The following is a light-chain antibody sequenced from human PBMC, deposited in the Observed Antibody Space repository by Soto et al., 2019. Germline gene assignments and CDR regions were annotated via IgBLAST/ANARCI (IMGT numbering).Light chain of an antibody. J-gene: IGKJ1*01. V-gene: IGKV3-20*01. CDR3: QQYGRSWT. Sequence: EIVLTQSPDTVSVSPGERVTLSCRASQNIFSNYLAWYQQKPGQAPRLLIYGASTRATGIADRFSGGGSGTDFTLTISRLEPEDFAVYRCQQYGRSWTFGQGTKVDIK. CDR2: GAS. CDR1: QNIFSNY.